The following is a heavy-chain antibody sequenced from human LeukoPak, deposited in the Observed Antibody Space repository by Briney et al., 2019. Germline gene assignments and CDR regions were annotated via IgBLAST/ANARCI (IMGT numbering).Heavy chain of an antibody. D-gene: IGHD4-23*01. CDR1: GGSISSGDYY. CDR3: ARESSFYGGNSGLNY. Sequence: SETLSLTCTVSGGSISSGDYYWGWIRQPPGKGLEWIGYIYYSGSTYYNPSLKSRVTISVDTSKNQFSLKLSSVTAADTAVYYCARESSFYGGNSGLNYWGQGTLVTVSS. J-gene: IGHJ4*02. V-gene: IGHV4-30-4*01. CDR2: IYYSGST.